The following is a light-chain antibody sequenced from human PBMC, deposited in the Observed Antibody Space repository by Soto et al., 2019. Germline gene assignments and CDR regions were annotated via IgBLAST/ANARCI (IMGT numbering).Light chain of an antibody. CDR2: TAS. CDR1: QSINTY. V-gene: IGKV1-39*01. J-gene: IGKJ4*01. CDR3: QQTYPTLA. Sequence: DIQVTQSPSSLSASVGDRVTITCRASQSINTYLNWYQQKPGKAPKLLIYTASNLQSGVPSRFRGSGSGTYLTLTISGLEPEDFATYYCQQTYPTLAFGGGTKVEI.